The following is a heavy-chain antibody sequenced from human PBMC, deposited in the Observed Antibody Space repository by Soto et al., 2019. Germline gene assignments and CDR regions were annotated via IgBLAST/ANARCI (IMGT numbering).Heavy chain of an antibody. CDR1: GYSFTSYW. CDR3: ARPRGYYYDSSGYQGGAFDI. J-gene: IGHJ3*02. Sequence: GESLKISCKGSGYSFTSYWISSVRQMPGKGLEWLGRIDPSDSYTNYSPSFQGHVTISADKSISTAYLQWSSLKASDTAMYYCARPRGYYYDSSGYQGGAFDIWGQGTMVTVSS. V-gene: IGHV5-10-1*01. D-gene: IGHD3-22*01. CDR2: IDPSDSYT.